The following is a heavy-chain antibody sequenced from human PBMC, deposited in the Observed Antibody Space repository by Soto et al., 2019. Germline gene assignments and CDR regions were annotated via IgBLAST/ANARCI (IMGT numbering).Heavy chain of an antibody. CDR1: GYSISSGYY. Sequence: SEPLSLTCAVSGYSISSGYYWGWIRQPPGKGLEWIGTIYHSGSTFHNPSLKSRVTISVDTSKNQFSLRLRSVTAADTAVYYCAVGYCSSTTCSREYFQRWGQGTLGTVSS. D-gene: IGHD2-2*01. J-gene: IGHJ1*01. V-gene: IGHV4-38-2*01. CDR2: IYHSGST. CDR3: AVGYCSSTTCSREYFQR.